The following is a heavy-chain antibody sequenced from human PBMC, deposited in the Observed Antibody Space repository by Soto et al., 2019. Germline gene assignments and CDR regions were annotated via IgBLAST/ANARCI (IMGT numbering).Heavy chain of an antibody. CDR1: GGSISSYY. V-gene: IGHV4-59*08. D-gene: IGHD3-16*01. CDR2: IYYSGST. J-gene: IGHJ4*02. Sequence: QVQLQESGPGLVKPSETLSLTCTVSGGSISSYYWSWIRQPPGKGLEWIGYIYYSGSTNYNPSLKSRVTTSVDTSKNQFSLKLSSVTAADTAVYYCARRWGWYFDSWGQGTLVTVSS. CDR3: ARRWGWYFDS.